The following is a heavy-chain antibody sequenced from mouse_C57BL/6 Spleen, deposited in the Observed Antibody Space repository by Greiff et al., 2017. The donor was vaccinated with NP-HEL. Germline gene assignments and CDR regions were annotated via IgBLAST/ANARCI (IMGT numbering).Heavy chain of an antibody. CDR1: GYTFTDYY. D-gene: IGHD2-4*01. CDR3: ALMGLRGGY. J-gene: IGHJ2*01. CDR2: INPNNGGT. Sequence: VQLQQSGPELVKPGASVKISCKASGYTFTDYYMNWVKQSHGKSLEWIGDINPNNGGTSYNQKFKGKATLTVDKSSSTAYMELRSLTSEDSAVYYCALMGLRGGYWGQGTTLTVSS. V-gene: IGHV1-26*01.